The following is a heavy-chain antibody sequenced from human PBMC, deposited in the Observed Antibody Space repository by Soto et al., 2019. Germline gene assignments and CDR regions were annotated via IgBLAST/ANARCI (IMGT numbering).Heavy chain of an antibody. D-gene: IGHD6-19*01. CDR3: ARGVAVDAAFAY. CDR1: GYTFTGYA. CDR2: INAGNGNT. V-gene: IGHV1-3*01. J-gene: IGHJ4*02. Sequence: QVQLVQSGAEAKKPGASVKVSCKASGYTFTGYAMHWVRQAPGQRLEWMGWINAGNGNTKYSQKFQGRVTITRDTSASTAYMELSSLRSEDTAVYYCARGVAVDAAFAYWGQGTLVTVSS.